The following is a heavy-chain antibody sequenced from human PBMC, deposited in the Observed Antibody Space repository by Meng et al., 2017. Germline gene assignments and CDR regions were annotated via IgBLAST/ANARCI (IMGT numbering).Heavy chain of an antibody. CDR3: AREPRIAVAGTDRLAFDI. D-gene: IGHD6-19*01. Sequence: SETLSLTCTVSGGSISSGGYYWSWILQHPGKGLEWIGYIYYSGSTYYNPSLKSRVTISVDTSKNQFSLKLSSVTAADTAVYYCAREPRIAVAGTDRLAFDIWGQGTMVTVSS. CDR2: IYYSGST. J-gene: IGHJ3*02. V-gene: IGHV4-31*03. CDR1: GGSISSGGYY.